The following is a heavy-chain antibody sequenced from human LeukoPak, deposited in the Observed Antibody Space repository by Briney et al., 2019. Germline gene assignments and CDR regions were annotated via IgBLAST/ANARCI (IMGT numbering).Heavy chain of an antibody. Sequence: SETLSLTCTVSGLSISSGGYYWSWIRQHPGKGLEWIGYIYYSGSTYYNPSLKSRVTISVDTSKNQFSLKLSSVTAADTAVYYCARATRRGYSGYDTGYYFDYWGQGTLVTVSS. J-gene: IGHJ4*02. V-gene: IGHV4-31*03. CDR1: GLSISSGGYY. D-gene: IGHD5-12*01. CDR2: IYYSGST. CDR3: ARATRRGYSGYDTGYYFDY.